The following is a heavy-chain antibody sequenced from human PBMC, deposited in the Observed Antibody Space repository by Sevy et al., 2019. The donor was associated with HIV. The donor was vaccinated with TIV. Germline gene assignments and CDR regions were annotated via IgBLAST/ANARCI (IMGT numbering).Heavy chain of an antibody. D-gene: IGHD3-16*02. V-gene: IGHV3-48*02. CDR3: ARAQYYHYVWGSYRYDY. CDR2: ISSSSSAI. Sequence: GGSLRLSCAASGFTFSSYSMNWVRQAPGKGLEWLSYISSSSSAIYYADSVKGRFTISRDNAKNSLYLQMNSLRDEDTAVYFCARAQYYHYVWGSYRYDYWGQGTLVTVSS. CDR1: GFTFSSYS. J-gene: IGHJ4*02.